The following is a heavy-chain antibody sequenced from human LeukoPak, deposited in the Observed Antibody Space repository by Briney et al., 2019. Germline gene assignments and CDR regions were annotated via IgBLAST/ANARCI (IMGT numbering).Heavy chain of an antibody. CDR1: GGSISSYY. CDR3: ARANYDILTGYPLPIFDY. CDR2: IYTSGST. D-gene: IGHD3-9*01. V-gene: IGHV4-4*07. J-gene: IGHJ4*02. Sequence: SETLSLTCTVSGGSISSYYWSWIRQPAGKGLEWIGRIYTSGSTNYNPPLKSRVTMSVDTSKNQFSLKLSSATAADTAVYYCARANYDILTGYPLPIFDYWGQGTLVTVSS.